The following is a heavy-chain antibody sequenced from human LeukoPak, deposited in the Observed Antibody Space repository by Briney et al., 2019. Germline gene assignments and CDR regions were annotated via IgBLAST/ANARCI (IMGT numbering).Heavy chain of an antibody. CDR1: GFTVSSNW. CDR2: IKQDGSEK. Sequence: GGSLRLSCAASGFTVSSNWMSWVRQAPGKGLEWVANIKQDGSEKNYVDSVKGRFTISRDNAKNSLYLQMNSLRAEDTAVYYCASGLELDYWGQGTLVTVSS. V-gene: IGHV3-7*03. J-gene: IGHJ4*02. CDR3: ASGLELDY.